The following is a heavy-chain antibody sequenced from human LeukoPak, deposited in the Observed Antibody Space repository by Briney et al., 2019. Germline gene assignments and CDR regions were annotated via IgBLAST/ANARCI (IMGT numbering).Heavy chain of an antibody. CDR2: ISSSSSYT. CDR3: ARGLSVPRRRKDAFDI. CDR1: GFTFSDYY. V-gene: IGHV3-11*06. Sequence: GGSLRLSCAASGFTFSDYYMSWIRQAPGKGVEWVSYISSSSSYTNYADSVKGRFTISRDNAKNSLYLQINSLRAEDTAVYYCARGLSVPRRRKDAFDIWGQGTMVTVSS. J-gene: IGHJ3*02. D-gene: IGHD1-14*01.